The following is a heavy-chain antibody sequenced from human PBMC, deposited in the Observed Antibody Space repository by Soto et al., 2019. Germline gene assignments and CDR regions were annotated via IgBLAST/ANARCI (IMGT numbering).Heavy chain of an antibody. CDR3: ARDLPLYYGSGSPTYGMDV. CDR2: IYTSGST. J-gene: IGHJ6*02. Sequence: LSLTCTVSGGSISLYYWSWIRHPAGKGLEWIGRIYTSGSTNYNPSLKIRVTMSVDTCKNQFSLKLSSVTAADTAVYYCARDLPLYYGSGSPTYGMDVWGQGTTVTVSS. V-gene: IGHV4-4*07. CDR1: GGSISLYY. D-gene: IGHD3-10*01.